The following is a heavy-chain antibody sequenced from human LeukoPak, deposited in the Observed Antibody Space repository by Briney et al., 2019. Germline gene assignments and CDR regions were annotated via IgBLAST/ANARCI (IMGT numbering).Heavy chain of an antibody. D-gene: IGHD4-17*01. Sequence: GASVKVSCKASGYTFTSYAMNWVRQAPGQGLEWIGWISPNNGRTNYAQKFRDRVTLTRDTSISTAYLEVSVLRSDDTAVYYCARYGDRSPAPDYWGQGTLVTVSS. J-gene: IGHJ4*02. V-gene: IGHV1-2*02. CDR2: ISPNNGRT. CDR3: ARYGDRSPAPDY. CDR1: GYTFTSYA.